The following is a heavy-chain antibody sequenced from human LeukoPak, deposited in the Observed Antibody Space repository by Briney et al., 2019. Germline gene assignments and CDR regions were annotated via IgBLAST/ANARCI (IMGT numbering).Heavy chain of an antibody. Sequence: PSETLSLTCTVSGDSSSTYFCSWIRQSAGKGLEWIGRINTSGATNYNPSLKSRVTMSVDTSENQFSLKLSSVTAADTAVYYCARGYASGWYRFDYWGQGILVTVSS. D-gene: IGHD6-19*01. CDR2: INTSGAT. CDR3: ARGYASGWYRFDY. CDR1: GDSSSTYF. V-gene: IGHV4-4*07. J-gene: IGHJ4*02.